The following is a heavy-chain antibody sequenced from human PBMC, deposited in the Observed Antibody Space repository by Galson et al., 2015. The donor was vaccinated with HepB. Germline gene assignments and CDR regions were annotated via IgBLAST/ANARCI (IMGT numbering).Heavy chain of an antibody. CDR1: GLTFSDDY. J-gene: IGHJ4*02. D-gene: IGHD3-22*01. V-gene: IGHV3-11*01. Sequence: SLRLSCAASGLTFSDDYMSWIRQAPGKGLEWLSYISSSDNTIHYADSVKGRFTISRDNAKNSLYLEMNSLRAEDTAMYHCARDSTYYDGSAYYDNLDSWGQGTLVTVSS. CDR3: ARDSTYYDGSAYYDNLDS. CDR2: ISSSDNTI.